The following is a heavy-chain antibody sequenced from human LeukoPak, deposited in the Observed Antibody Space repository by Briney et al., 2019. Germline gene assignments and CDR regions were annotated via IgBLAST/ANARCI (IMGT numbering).Heavy chain of an antibody. V-gene: IGHV3-30*18. CDR2: ISYDGSNK. J-gene: IGHJ4*02. Sequence: GGSLRLSCAASGFTFSSYGMHWVRQAPGKGLEWVAVISYDGSNKYYADSVKGRFTISRDNSKNTLYLQMNSLRAEDTAVYYCAKDTGSARLDYWGQGTLVTVSS. CDR1: GFTFSSYG. D-gene: IGHD4-17*01. CDR3: AKDTGSARLDY.